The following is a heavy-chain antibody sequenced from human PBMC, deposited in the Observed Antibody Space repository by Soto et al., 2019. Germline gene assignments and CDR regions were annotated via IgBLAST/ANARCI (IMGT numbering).Heavy chain of an antibody. CDR3: ARMKAVLAASRTLFYYYCMDV. D-gene: IGHD2-15*01. V-gene: IGHV3-11*06. CDR1: GFTFSDYY. Sequence: PGGSVRISCAASGFTFSDYYMSWIRQAPGKGLEGTSYITSSSSYRNYADSVKGRFTISRDNAKNSLYLQMNSLRAEDTAVYHCARMKAVLAASRTLFYYYCMDVWGQGTTVTVSS. J-gene: IGHJ6*02. CDR2: ITSSSSYR.